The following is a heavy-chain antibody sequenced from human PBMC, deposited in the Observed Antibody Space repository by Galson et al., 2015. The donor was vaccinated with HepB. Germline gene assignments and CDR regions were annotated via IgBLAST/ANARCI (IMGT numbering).Heavy chain of an antibody. CDR1: GFTFSNYG. CDR3: ARDHQQVGHYGFDP. J-gene: IGHJ5*02. D-gene: IGHD6-6*01. Sequence: SLRLSCAASGFTFSNYGMHWVRQAPGKGLEWVAIIWYDGRNEFYADSVKGRFTISRDNSKNTLYLQMNSLRVEDTAVYYCARDHQQVGHYGFDPWGQGTLVIVSS. CDR2: IWYDGRNE. V-gene: IGHV3-33*01.